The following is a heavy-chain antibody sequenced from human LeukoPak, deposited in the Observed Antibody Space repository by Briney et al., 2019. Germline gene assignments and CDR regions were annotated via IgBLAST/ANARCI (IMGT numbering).Heavy chain of an antibody. CDR1: GYTFTSYD. V-gene: IGHV1-8*01. CDR3: ARGRWWYQLLYHAGWYYMDV. Sequence: GASVKVSCKASGYTFTSYDINWGRQGTGQGLEWMGWLNPNSGNTGYAQKFQGRVTMTRNSSISTAYMELSSLRSEDTAVYYCARGRWWYQLLYHAGWYYMDVWGKGTTVTVSS. J-gene: IGHJ6*03. D-gene: IGHD2-2*02. CDR2: LNPNSGNT.